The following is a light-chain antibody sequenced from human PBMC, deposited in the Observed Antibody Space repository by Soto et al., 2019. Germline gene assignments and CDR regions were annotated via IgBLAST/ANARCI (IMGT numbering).Light chain of an antibody. V-gene: IGKV3-15*01. CDR3: QQHNNWPTIT. J-gene: IGKJ5*01. CDR1: QSVSNK. CDR2: GSS. Sequence: EIVMTQSPATRSLSPGERVTLSCRASQSVSNKLVWYQQKPGQAPRLLMYGSSIRATGIPARFSGIGSGTEFTLTISSMQSEDFAVYYCQQHNNWPTITFGQGTRLEIK.